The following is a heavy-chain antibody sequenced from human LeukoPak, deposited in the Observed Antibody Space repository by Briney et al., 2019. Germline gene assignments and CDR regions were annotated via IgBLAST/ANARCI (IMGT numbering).Heavy chain of an antibody. CDR3: ARQKGRSSWYDGHPYYYYGMDV. D-gene: IGHD6-13*01. V-gene: IGHV4-59*08. J-gene: IGHJ6*02. CDR2: IYNSGST. Sequence: PSETLSLTCTVSSSISGYYWSWIRQPPGKGLEWIGYIYNSGSTNYNPSLKSRVTISVDTSKNQFSLKLSSVTAADTAVYYCARQKGRSSWYDGHPYYYYGMDVWGQGTTVTVSS. CDR1: SSISGYY.